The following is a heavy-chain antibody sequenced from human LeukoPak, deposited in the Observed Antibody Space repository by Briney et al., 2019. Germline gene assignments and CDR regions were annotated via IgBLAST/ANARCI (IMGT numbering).Heavy chain of an antibody. V-gene: IGHV3-30*02. CDR1: GFTFGTYG. CDR2: IRYDGSNT. Sequence: GGSLRLSCAASGFTFGTYGMHWVRQAPGKGLEWVAFIRYDGSNTHYADSVKGRFTISRDNSKNTLYLQMNSLRAEDTAMYYCAKVVRYYYDSSGSALDYWGQGTLVTVSS. CDR3: AKVVRYYYDSSGSALDY. J-gene: IGHJ4*02. D-gene: IGHD3-22*01.